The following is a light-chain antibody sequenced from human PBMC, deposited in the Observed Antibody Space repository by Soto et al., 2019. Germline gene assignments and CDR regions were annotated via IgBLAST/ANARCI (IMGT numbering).Light chain of an antibody. CDR2: EVN. V-gene: IGLV2-18*01. Sequence: QSVLTQPPSVSASPGQSVTIPRTATSSDVGAYNRVSWYQQYPGTPPKLMISEVNNRPSGVPDRFSGSKSGNTASLTISGLQAEDEADYYCSLYTSSSTVAFGGGTQLTVL. J-gene: IGLJ2*01. CDR1: SSDVGAYNR. CDR3: SLYTSSSTVA.